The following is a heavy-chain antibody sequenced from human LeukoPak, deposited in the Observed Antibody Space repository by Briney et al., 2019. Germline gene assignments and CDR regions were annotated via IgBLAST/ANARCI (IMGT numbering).Heavy chain of an antibody. V-gene: IGHV4-38-2*01. Sequence: PSETLSLTCAVSGYSISSGYYWGWIRQPPGKGLEWIGRIYHSGSTYYNPSLKSRVTISVDTSKNQFSLKLSSVTAADTAVYYCARHYDFWSGYYPFDYWGQGTLVTVSS. CDR1: GYSISSGYY. CDR2: IYHSGST. D-gene: IGHD3-3*01. J-gene: IGHJ4*02. CDR3: ARHYDFWSGYYPFDY.